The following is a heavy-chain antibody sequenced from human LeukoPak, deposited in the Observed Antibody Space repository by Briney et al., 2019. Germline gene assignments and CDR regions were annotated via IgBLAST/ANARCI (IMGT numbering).Heavy chain of an antibody. CDR2: IYYSGIT. Sequence: PSETLSLTCTVSGGSISSYYWSWIWQPAGKGLEWIGYIYYSGITNYNPSLKSRVTISVDTSKNQFSLKLTSVTAADTAVYYCARAVGITIFGVVTPDGFDIWGQGTMVTVSS. V-gene: IGHV4-59*01. CDR1: GGSISSYY. J-gene: IGHJ3*02. CDR3: ARAVGITIFGVVTPDGFDI. D-gene: IGHD3-3*01.